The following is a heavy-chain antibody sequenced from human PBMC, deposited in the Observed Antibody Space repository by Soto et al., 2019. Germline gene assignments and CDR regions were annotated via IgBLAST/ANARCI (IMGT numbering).Heavy chain of an antibody. D-gene: IGHD4-4*01. J-gene: IGHJ4*02. Sequence: SETLSLTCAVSGGSISSSNWWSWVRQPPGKGLEWIGEIYHSGSTNYNPSLKSRVTISVDKSKNQFSLKSTSVTAADTAVYYCARQYPRDYFHYWGQGTLVTVSS. CDR3: ARQYPRDYFHY. CDR1: GGSISSSNW. V-gene: IGHV4-4*02. CDR2: IYHSGST.